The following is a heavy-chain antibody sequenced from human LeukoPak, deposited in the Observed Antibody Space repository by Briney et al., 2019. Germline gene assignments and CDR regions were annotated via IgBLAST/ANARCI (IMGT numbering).Heavy chain of an antibody. CDR1: GFTFSSYY. V-gene: IGHV3-48*01. D-gene: IGHD3-16*01. CDR3: AREMWGASNYHRDV. Sequence: PGGSLRLSCVASGFTFSSYYMNWVRQAPGKGLECISYIGSSNSVIYYADSVKGRFTVSRDNGKNSLYLQMNSLRLEDTAVYYCAREMWGASNYHRDVWGKGTTVTVSS. CDR2: IGSSNSVI. J-gene: IGHJ6*03.